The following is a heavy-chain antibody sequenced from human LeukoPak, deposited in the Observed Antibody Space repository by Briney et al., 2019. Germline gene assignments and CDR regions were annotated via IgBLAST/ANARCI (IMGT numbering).Heavy chain of an antibody. Sequence: GGSLRLSCAASGFTFSSYAMSWVRQAPGKGLEWVSAISGSGDSTYYADSVKGRFTISRDNSKNTLYLQMNSLRAEDTAVYYCAKGLRGLFGEVPCGMDVWGQGTTVTVSS. V-gene: IGHV3-23*01. J-gene: IGHJ6*02. CDR2: ISGSGDST. D-gene: IGHD3-10*01. CDR3: AKGLRGLFGEVPCGMDV. CDR1: GFTFSSYA.